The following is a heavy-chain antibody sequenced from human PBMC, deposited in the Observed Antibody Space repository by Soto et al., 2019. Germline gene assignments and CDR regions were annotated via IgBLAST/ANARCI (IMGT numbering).Heavy chain of an antibody. CDR3: ASSTPQWLVRPLLYGMDV. D-gene: IGHD6-19*01. CDR2: IIPIFGTA. Sequence: AVKVSCKACGVTFSSYAISWVRQAPGQGLEWMGGIIPIFGTANYAQKFQGRVTITADKSTSTAYMELSSLRSEDTAVYYCASSTPQWLVRPLLYGMDVWGQGTTVTVSS. CDR1: GVTFSSYA. V-gene: IGHV1-69*06. J-gene: IGHJ6*02.